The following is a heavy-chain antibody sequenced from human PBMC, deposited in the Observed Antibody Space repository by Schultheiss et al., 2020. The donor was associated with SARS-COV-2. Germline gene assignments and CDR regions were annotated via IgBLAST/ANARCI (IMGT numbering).Heavy chain of an antibody. CDR1: GFTFGDYA. V-gene: IGHV3-73*01. CDR3: TRRPTVTNNVDY. D-gene: IGHD4-17*01. Sequence: GGSLRLSCTASGFTFGDYAMSWFRQAPGKGLEWVGFIRSKANSYATAYAASVKGRFTISRDDSKNTAYLQMNSLKTEDTAVYYCTRRPTVTNNVDYWGQGTLVTVSS. CDR2: IRSKANSYAT. J-gene: IGHJ4*02.